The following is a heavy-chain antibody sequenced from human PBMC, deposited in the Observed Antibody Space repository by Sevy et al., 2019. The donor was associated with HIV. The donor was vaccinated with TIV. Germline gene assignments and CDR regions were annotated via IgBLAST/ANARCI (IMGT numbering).Heavy chain of an antibody. CDR2: LKSDVYGGTV. CDR1: GFTFGDYC. Sequence: GGSLRLSCTASGFTFGDYCMSWVRQAPGKGLEWVAFLKSDVYGGTVDHAASVRGRFVISRDVSKTIAYLQMNDLKTEDTGVYYCTRWKAAQSIFDYWGQGALVTVSS. CDR3: TRWKAAQSIFDY. D-gene: IGHD6-13*01. V-gene: IGHV3-49*04. J-gene: IGHJ4*02.